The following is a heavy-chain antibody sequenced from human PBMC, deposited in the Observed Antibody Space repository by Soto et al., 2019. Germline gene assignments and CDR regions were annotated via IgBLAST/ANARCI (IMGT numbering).Heavy chain of an antibody. CDR3: PSGQLFWSGYSNYGMDV. Sequence: PGGSLRLSCAASGFTFSDYYMSWIRQAPGKGLEWVSYISSSGSTIYYADSVKGRFTISRDNAKNSLYLQMNSLRAEDTAVYYCPSGQLFWSGYSNYGMDVWGQGTTVTVSS. CDR2: ISSSGSTI. D-gene: IGHD3-3*01. V-gene: IGHV3-11*01. CDR1: GFTFSDYY. J-gene: IGHJ6*02.